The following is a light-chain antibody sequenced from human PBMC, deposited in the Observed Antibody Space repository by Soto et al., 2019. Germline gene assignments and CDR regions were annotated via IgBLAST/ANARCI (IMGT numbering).Light chain of an antibody. J-gene: IGLJ1*01. V-gene: IGLV1-51*01. Sequence: QPVLTPPPSVSADPGQKVTISCSGSSSNIGGNSVSWYQQLPGTAPKLPIYDDNKRPSGIPDRFSGSKSGTSATLGITGFQTGDEADYYCGSWDSSLSAYVFGTGTKVTVL. CDR2: DDN. CDR1: SSNIGGNS. CDR3: GSWDSSLSAYV.